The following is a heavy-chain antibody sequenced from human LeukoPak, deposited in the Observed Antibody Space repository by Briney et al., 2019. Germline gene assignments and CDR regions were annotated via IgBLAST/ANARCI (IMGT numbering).Heavy chain of an antibody. CDR2: IRSKAYGGTT. J-gene: IGHJ4*02. D-gene: IGHD2-2*01. CDR3: TSLGYCSSTSCRTDY. V-gene: IGHV3-49*04. Sequence: GGSLRLSCTASGFTFGDYAMSWVRQAPGKGLEWVGFIRSKAYGGTTEYAASVKGRFTISRDDSKSIAYLQMSSLKTEDTAVYYCTSLGYCSSTSCRTDYWGQGTLVTVSS. CDR1: GFTFGDYA.